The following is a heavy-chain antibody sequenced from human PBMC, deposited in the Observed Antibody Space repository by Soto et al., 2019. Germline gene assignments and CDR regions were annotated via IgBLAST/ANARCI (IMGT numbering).Heavy chain of an antibody. CDR2: IYYSGST. CDR1: GGSISSSSYY. J-gene: IGHJ5*02. V-gene: IGHV4-39*01. Sequence: KASETLSLTCTVSGGSISSSSYYWGWIRQPPGKGLEWIGSIYYSGSTYYNPSLKSRVTISVDTSKNQFSLKLSSVTAADTAVYYCARPTRGHNSIDPWGQGTLVTVSS. CDR3: ARPTRGHNSIDP.